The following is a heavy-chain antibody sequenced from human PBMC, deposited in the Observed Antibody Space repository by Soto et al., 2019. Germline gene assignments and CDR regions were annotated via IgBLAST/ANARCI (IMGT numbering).Heavy chain of an antibody. CDR1: GFTFSNYG. J-gene: IGHJ4*02. Sequence: GVSVKVSCKASGFTFSNYGLNWVRQAPGQGLEWMGWVSANNGHTNYAQNLQGRVSMTTDTSTSTAYMELRGLRFDDTAVYYCAKLLNSATWYWGQGTLVTVSS. CDR2: VSANNGHT. D-gene: IGHD3-9*01. CDR3: AKLLNSATWY. V-gene: IGHV1-18*01.